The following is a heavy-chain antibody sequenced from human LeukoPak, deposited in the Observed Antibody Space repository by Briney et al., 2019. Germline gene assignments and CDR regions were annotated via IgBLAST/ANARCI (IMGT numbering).Heavy chain of an antibody. Sequence: GGSLRLSCAASGFTFSSYGMNWVRQAPGKGLEWVSSISSSSSYIYYADSVKGRFTISRDNAKNSLYLQMNSLRAEDTAVYYCAREGPYGDYFDHWGQGTLVTVSS. V-gene: IGHV3-21*01. CDR2: ISSSSSYI. CDR3: AREGPYGDYFDH. CDR1: GFTFSSYG. D-gene: IGHD4-17*01. J-gene: IGHJ4*02.